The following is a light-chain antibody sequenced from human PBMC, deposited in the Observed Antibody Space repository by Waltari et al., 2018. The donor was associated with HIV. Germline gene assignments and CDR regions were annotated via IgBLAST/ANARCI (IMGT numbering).Light chain of an antibody. CDR3: QSYDNSLGGSV. J-gene: IGLJ3*02. Sequence: QSVLTQPPSVSGAPGRSVIISCTGNSSNIGAGYDVHWYHQLPGGAPKLLISFKTHRPSGVRDRLSVSRSATSASLAMTGLQAGDEADYYCQSYDNSLGGSVFGGGTKLTVL. CDR1: SSNIGAGYD. V-gene: IGLV1-40*01. CDR2: FKT.